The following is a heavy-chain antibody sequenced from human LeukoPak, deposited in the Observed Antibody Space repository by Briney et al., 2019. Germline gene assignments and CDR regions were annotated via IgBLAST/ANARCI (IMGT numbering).Heavy chain of an antibody. Sequence: GGSLRLSCAASGFTFSSYWMHWVRQAPGKGLVWVSRINSDGTSTSYADSVRGRFTISRDNAKNTLYLQMNSLRAEDTAVYYCARDPYYYDSSGYYRDDYFDYWGQGTLVTVSS. CDR1: GFTFSSYW. CDR3: ARDPYYYDSSGYYRDDYFDY. D-gene: IGHD3-22*01. J-gene: IGHJ4*02. CDR2: INSDGTST. V-gene: IGHV3-74*01.